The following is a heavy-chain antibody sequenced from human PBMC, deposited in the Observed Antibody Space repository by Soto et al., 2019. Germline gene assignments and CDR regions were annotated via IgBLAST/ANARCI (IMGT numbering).Heavy chain of an antibody. CDR3: VLSLEIAAAGQ. CDR2: ISWNSGSI. J-gene: IGHJ4*02. Sequence: GGSLRLSCAASGFTFDDYAMHWVRQAPGKGLEWVSGISWNSGSIGYADSVKGRFTISRDNAKNSLYLQMNSLRAEDTALYYCVLSLEIAAAGQWGQGTLVTVSS. V-gene: IGHV3-9*01. CDR1: GFTFDDYA. D-gene: IGHD6-13*01.